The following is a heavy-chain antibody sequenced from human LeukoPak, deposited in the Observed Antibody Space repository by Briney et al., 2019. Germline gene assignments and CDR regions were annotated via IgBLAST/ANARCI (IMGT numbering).Heavy chain of an antibody. CDR3: ARDRGLWYCSSTSCYGPRGYYGMDV. J-gene: IGHJ6*02. D-gene: IGHD2-2*01. CDR1: GGSISSYY. V-gene: IGHV4-4*07. CDR2: IYTSGST. Sequence: SSETLSLTCTVSGGSISSYYWSWIRQPAGKGLEWIGRIYTSGSTNYNPSLKSRVTMSVDTSKNQFSLKLSSVTAADTAVYYCARDRGLWYCSSTSCYGPRGYYGMDVWGQGTTVTVSS.